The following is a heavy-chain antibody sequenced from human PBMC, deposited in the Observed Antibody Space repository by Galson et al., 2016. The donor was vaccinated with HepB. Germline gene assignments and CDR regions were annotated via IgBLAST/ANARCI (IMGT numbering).Heavy chain of an antibody. Sequence: SLRLSCAASGFSFITYSLNWVRQSPGKGLEWVAVISFNGSYKYYADSVKGRFTISRDNSKNTLYLQMNSLRAEDTAVYYCAKDAGVIWSGGYFDYWGQGTLVTVSS. CDR2: ISFNGSYK. J-gene: IGHJ4*02. CDR3: AKDAGVIWSGGYFDY. V-gene: IGHV3-30*18. D-gene: IGHD3-3*01. CDR1: GFSFITYS.